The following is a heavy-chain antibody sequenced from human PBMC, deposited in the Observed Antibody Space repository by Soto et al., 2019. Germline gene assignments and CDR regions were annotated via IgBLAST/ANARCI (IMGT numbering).Heavy chain of an antibody. D-gene: IGHD4-17*01. V-gene: IGHV3-64*01. Sequence: GGSLRLSCAASGFTFSSYAMHWVRQAPGKGLEYVSAISSNGGSTYYANSVKDRFTISRDNSKNTLYLQMGSLRAEDMAVYYCARDPVMGYGDYVGWGQGTLVTVSS. CDR2: ISSNGGST. J-gene: IGHJ4*02. CDR3: ARDPVMGYGDYVG. CDR1: GFTFSSYA.